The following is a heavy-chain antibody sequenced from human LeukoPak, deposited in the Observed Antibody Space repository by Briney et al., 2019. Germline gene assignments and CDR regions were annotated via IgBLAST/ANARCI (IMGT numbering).Heavy chain of an antibody. D-gene: IGHD3-16*02. V-gene: IGHV4/OR15-8*01. CDR1: GGSIDSTNW. J-gene: IGHJ4*02. CDR2: IHHDGRI. CDR3: ARSHDHLWGNYPDY. Sequence: PSETLSLTCDVSGGSIDSTNWWNWVRQPPGKGLEWIGEIHHDGRINYNPSLKSRVTLSVDKSKNQFSLRLNSVTAADTAMYYCARSHDHLWGNYPDYWGQGALVTVSS.